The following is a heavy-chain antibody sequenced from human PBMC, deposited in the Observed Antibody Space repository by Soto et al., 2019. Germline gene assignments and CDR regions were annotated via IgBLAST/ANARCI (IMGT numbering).Heavy chain of an antibody. CDR3: VREGEQQLVVLSYFYY. CDR1: GGSFSGYY. CDR2: INHRGST. Sequence: TSETLSLTCAVYGGSFSGYYWSWIRQPPGKGLEWIGEINHRGSTNYNPSLKSRVTRSVDTSKIQFSLKLCSVTAADTAVYFVVREGEQQLVVLSYFYYWGQGNLVTVSS. J-gene: IGHJ4*02. V-gene: IGHV4-34*01. D-gene: IGHD6-13*01.